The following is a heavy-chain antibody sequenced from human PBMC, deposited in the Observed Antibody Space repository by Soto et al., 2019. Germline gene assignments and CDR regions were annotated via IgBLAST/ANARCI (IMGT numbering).Heavy chain of an antibody. V-gene: IGHV4-34*01. CDR3: ARDKITGLFDY. D-gene: IGHD2-8*02. CDR1: GESVSGYY. CDR2: INHSGST. J-gene: IGHJ4*02. Sequence: PSDSLDLTCAVYGESVSGYYWAWIRQPPGTGLEWIGEINHSGSTNYNPSLKSRVTISVDTSKNQFSLKLTSVTAADAAVYYCARDKITGLFDYWGQGTLVTVSS.